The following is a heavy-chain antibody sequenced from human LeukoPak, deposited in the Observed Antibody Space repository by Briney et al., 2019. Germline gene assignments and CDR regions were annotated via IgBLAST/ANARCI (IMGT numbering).Heavy chain of an antibody. CDR3: AKDPFNYDFWSGRDYNWFDP. V-gene: IGHV3-9*01. CDR2: ISWNSGSI. D-gene: IGHD3-3*01. J-gene: IGHJ5*02. CDR1: GFTFDDYA. Sequence: GGSLRLSCAASGFTFDDYAMHWVRQAPGKGLEWVSGISWNSGSIGYADSVKGRFTISRDNSKNTLYLQMNSLRAEDTAVYYCAKDPFNYDFWSGRDYNWFDPWGQGTLVTVSS.